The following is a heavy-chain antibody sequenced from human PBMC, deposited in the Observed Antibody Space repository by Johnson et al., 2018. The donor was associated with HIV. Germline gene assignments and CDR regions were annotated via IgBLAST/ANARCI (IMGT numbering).Heavy chain of an antibody. CDR2: ISDDGTNK. D-gene: IGHD1-1*01. Sequence: QVQLVESGGGVVQPGRSLRLSCAASGFTFSSYTMHWVRQAPGKGLEWVAVISDDGTNKFYADSVKGRFTISRDNSKNTMFLQMNSLRPEDTAVYYCAKDRTGFDAFDIWGQGTMVTVSS. J-gene: IGHJ3*02. CDR3: AKDRTGFDAFDI. CDR1: GFTFSSYT. V-gene: IGHV3-30*04.